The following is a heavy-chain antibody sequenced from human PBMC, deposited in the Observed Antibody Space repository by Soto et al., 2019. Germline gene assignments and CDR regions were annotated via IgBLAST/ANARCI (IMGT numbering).Heavy chain of an antibody. Sequence: SETLSLTCTVSGGSISSYYWSWIRQPPGKGLEWIGYIYYSGSTNYNPSLKSRVTISVDTSKNQFSLKLSSVTAADTAVYYCARDPGYCSGTSCYAPMAFAAWGQGTRVTVSS. CDR2: IYYSGST. CDR1: GGSISSYY. D-gene: IGHD2-2*01. J-gene: IGHJ5*02. CDR3: ARDPGYCSGTSCYAPMAFAA. V-gene: IGHV4-59*12.